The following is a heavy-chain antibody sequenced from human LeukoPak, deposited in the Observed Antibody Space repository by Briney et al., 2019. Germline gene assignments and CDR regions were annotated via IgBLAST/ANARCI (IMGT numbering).Heavy chain of an antibody. CDR1: GYTFTGCY. D-gene: IGHD6-13*01. CDR3: ARVAWSSSWYIG. Sequence: GASVKVSCKASGYTFTGCYMHWVRQAPGQGLERMGRINPNSGGTNYAQKFQGRVTMTRDTSISTAYMELSRLRSDDTAVYYCARVAWSSSWYIGWGQGTLVTVSS. J-gene: IGHJ4*02. CDR2: INPNSGGT. V-gene: IGHV1-2*06.